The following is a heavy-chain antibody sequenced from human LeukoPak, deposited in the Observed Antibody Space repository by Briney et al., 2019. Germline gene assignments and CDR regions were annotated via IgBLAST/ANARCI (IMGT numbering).Heavy chain of an antibody. Sequence: SETLSLTCAVYGGSFSGYYWSWIRQPPGKGLEWIGEINHSGSTNYNPSLKSRVTISVDTFRSQVSLKMRSVTAADTAVYYCARVLLWFGDFSVKAFDIWGQGTMVTVSS. CDR3: ARVLLWFGDFSVKAFDI. J-gene: IGHJ3*02. D-gene: IGHD3-10*01. CDR1: GGSFSGYY. V-gene: IGHV4-34*01. CDR2: INHSGST.